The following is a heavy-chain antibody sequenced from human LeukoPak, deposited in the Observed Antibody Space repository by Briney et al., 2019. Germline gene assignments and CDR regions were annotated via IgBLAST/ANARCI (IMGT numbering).Heavy chain of an antibody. CDR2: LHHSGST. CDR1: GYSITSTYW. J-gene: IGHJ4*02. D-gene: IGHD3-22*01. V-gene: IGHV4-38-2*01. CDR3: ARVGGDDSTGHYSVDY. Sequence: SETLSLTCAVSGYSITSTYWWGWIRQTPGRGLEWIGSLHHSGSTSYSPSLKSRVTISVDTSKNQFSLRLSSVTAADTAVFYCARVGGDDSTGHYSVDYWGQGTLVTVSS.